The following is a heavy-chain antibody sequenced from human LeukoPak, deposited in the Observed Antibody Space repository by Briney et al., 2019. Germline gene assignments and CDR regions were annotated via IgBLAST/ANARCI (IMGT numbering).Heavy chain of an antibody. J-gene: IGHJ4*02. CDR1: GGSISSGGYY. Sequence: SGTLSLTCTVSGGSISSGGYYWGWVRQHPGKGLEWVGSIFGSGSTYYNPSLKSRVTISVDTSKNQFSLKLSSVTAADTAVYYCARVRRDGYNFAYWGQGTLVTVSS. D-gene: IGHD5-24*01. CDR3: ARVRRDGYNFAY. CDR2: IFGSGST. V-gene: IGHV4-31*03.